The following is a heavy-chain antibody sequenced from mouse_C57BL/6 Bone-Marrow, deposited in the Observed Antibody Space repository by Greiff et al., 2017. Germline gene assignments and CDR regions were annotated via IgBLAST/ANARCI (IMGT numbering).Heavy chain of an antibody. CDR3: ARDGGSSGYEFAY. D-gene: IGHD3-2*02. V-gene: IGHV5-4*01. CDR1: GFTFSSYA. Sequence: EVKLQESGGGLVKPGGSLKLSCAASGFTFSSYAMSWVRQTPEKRLEWVATISDGGSYTYYPDNVKGQFTISRDNAKNKLYLQMSQLKSEDTAMYYCARDGGSSGYEFAYWGQGTLVTVSA. J-gene: IGHJ3*01. CDR2: ISDGGSYT.